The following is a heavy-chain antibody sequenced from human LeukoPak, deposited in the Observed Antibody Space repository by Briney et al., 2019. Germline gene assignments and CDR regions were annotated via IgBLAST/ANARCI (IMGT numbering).Heavy chain of an antibody. J-gene: IGHJ4*02. CDR1: GFTFRSYA. CDR3: TTARSGSYRFDY. CDR2: IKSKTDGGTT. Sequence: PGGSLRLSCAASGFTFRSYAMSWVRQAPGKGLEWVGRIKSKTDGGTTDYAAPVKGRFTISRDDSKNTLYLQMNSLKTEDTAVYYCTTARSGSYRFDYWGQGTLVTVSS. V-gene: IGHV3-15*01. D-gene: IGHD1-26*01.